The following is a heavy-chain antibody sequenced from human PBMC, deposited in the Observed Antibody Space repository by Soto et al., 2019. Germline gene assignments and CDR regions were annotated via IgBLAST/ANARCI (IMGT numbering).Heavy chain of an antibody. J-gene: IGHJ4*02. CDR2: ISSSSSTI. Sequence: GGSLRLSRAASGFTFSSYSMNWVRQAPGKGLEWVSYISSSSSTIYYADSVKGRFTISRDNAKNSLYLQMNSLRAEDTAVYYCARSRLGELSPLDYWGQGTLVTVSS. V-gene: IGHV3-48*01. D-gene: IGHD3-16*02. CDR1: GFTFSSYS. CDR3: ARSRLGELSPLDY.